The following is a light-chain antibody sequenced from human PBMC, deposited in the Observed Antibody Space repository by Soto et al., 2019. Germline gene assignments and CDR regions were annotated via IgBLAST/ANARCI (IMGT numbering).Light chain of an antibody. J-gene: IGKJ4*01. V-gene: IGKV2-28*01. CDR3: MQALQTPT. CDR2: LGS. Sequence: EIVLTQSPLSLHVTPGESASISCRSSQSLLHSNGIKYLDWYLQKPGQSPQLLIYLGSNRASGVPDRFSGSGSGTDFTLKISRVEAEDVGVYYCMQALQTPTFGGGTKVEIK. CDR1: QSLLHSNGIKY.